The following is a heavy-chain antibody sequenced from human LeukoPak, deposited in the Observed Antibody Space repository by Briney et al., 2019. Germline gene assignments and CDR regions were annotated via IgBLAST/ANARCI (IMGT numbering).Heavy chain of an antibody. CDR2: ISYDGDTK. V-gene: IGHV3-30-3*01. D-gene: IGHD3-10*01. J-gene: IGHJ1*01. CDR1: RFTFRNYA. CDR3: ARDPTPYYYGSGSSGEYFQH. Sequence: GGSLRLSRVGSRFTFRNYAMHWVRQSPGRGLEWLAVISYDGDTKYYADSVKGRFTISRDNSKNTLYLQMNSLRAEDTAVYYCARDPTPYYYGSGSSGEYFQHWGQGTLVTVSS.